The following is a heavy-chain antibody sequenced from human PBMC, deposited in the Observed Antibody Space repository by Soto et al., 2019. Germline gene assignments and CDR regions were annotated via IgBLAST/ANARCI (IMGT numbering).Heavy chain of an antibody. CDR2: ISSTTNYI. D-gene: IGHD3-16*01. Sequence: PGGSLRLSCAASGFTFTRYSMNWVRQAPGKGLEWVSSISSTTNYIYYGDSMKGRFTISRDNAKNSLYLQMNSLKTEDTAVYYCTTDPGGGVTPREVPDYWGQGTLVTVSS. CDR1: GFTFTRYS. J-gene: IGHJ4*02. V-gene: IGHV3-21*03. CDR3: TTDPGGGVTPREVPDY.